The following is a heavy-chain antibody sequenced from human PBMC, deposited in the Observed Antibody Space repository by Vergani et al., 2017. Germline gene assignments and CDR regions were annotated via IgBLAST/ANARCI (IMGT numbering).Heavy chain of an antibody. CDR1: GGTFSSYA. D-gene: IGHD6-19*01. V-gene: IGHV1-69*06. Sequence: QVQLVQSGAEVMQPGSSVKVSCKASGGTFSSYAISWVRQAPGQGLEWMGGIIPIFGTANYAQKFKGRVTITADKSTSTAYMELSSLRSGDTAVYYCARCRGSSGLGWFDPWGQGTLVTVSS. J-gene: IGHJ5*02. CDR3: ARCRGSSGLGWFDP. CDR2: IIPIFGTA.